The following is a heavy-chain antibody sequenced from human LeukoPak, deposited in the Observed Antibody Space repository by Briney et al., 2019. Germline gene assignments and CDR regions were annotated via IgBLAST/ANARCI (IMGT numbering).Heavy chain of an antibody. V-gene: IGHV1-69*13. CDR2: IIPIFGTA. CDR3: ARGGVRYFDWLGDFDY. CDR1: GATFSSYA. J-gene: IGHJ4*02. Sequence: SVKVSCKASGATFSSYAISWVRQAPGQGLEWMGGIIPIFGTANSAQKFQGRVTITADESTSTAYMELSSLRSEDTAVYYCARGGVRYFDWLGDFDYWGQGTLVTVSS. D-gene: IGHD3-9*01.